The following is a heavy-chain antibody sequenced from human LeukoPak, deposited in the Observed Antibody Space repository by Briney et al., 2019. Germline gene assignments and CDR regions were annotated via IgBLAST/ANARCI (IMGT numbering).Heavy chain of an antibody. CDR2: ISYDGSNK. V-gene: IGHV3-30*03. CDR1: GFTFSSYG. D-gene: IGHD5-12*01. J-gene: IGHJ4*02. Sequence: PGRSLRLSCAASGFTFSSYGMHWVRQAPGKGLEWVAVISYDGSNKYYADSVKGRFTISRDNSKNTPYLLMNSLRAEDTAVYYCARKTDIVATIDYWGQGTLVTVSS. CDR3: ARKTDIVATIDY.